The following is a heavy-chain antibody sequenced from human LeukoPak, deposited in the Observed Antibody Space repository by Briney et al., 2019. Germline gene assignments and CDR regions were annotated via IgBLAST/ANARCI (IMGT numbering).Heavy chain of an antibody. CDR2: IYFSGST. CDR1: GGSISSGNYY. D-gene: IGHD5-18*01. V-gene: IGHV4-39*01. Sequence: PSETLSLTCTVSGGSISSGNYYWGWIRQPPGKGLEWIGTIYFSGSTYYNPSLKSRVSISVDTSKNQFSLKLSSVTAADTAVYYCARLSYGKYFDSWGQGTLVTVSS. J-gene: IGHJ4*02. CDR3: ARLSYGKYFDS.